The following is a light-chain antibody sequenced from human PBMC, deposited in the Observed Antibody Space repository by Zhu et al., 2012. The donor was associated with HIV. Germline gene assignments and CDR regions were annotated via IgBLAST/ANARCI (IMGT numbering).Light chain of an antibody. CDR2: GAS. J-gene: IGKJ1*01. CDR1: QSVGSN. Sequence: EIVMTQSPVTLSVSPGERATLSCRASQSVGSNLAWYQQKPGQAPRLLIFGASTRATGIPARFSGSGFETEFSLTISSMQSDDFAVYYCQEYHSWPPWTFGQGTKVEIK. V-gene: IGKV3-15*01. CDR3: QEYHSWPPWT.